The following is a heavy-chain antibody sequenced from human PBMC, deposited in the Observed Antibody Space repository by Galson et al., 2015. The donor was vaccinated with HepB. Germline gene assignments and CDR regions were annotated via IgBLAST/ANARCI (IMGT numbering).Heavy chain of an antibody. V-gene: IGHV3-74*01. Sequence: SVRLSCAASGFTFSSYWMHWVRQAPGKGLVWVSRINSDGSSTSYADSVKGRFTISRDNAKNTLYLQMNSLRAEDTAVYYCAKAPWVVRGALGAFDIWGQGTMVTVSS. CDR1: GFTFSSYW. CDR2: INSDGSST. J-gene: IGHJ3*02. D-gene: IGHD3-10*01. CDR3: AKAPWVVRGALGAFDI.